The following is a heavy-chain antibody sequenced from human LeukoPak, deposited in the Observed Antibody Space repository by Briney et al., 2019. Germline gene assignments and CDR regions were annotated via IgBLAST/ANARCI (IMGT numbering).Heavy chain of an antibody. CDR1: ELTFTNFA. CDR3: ANYNNSGSHDY. J-gene: IGHJ4*02. Sequence: GGSRRLSCEVSELTFTNFAMSWVRQAPGKGLEWISGISASGSVTYYLDPVKGRFTISRDSSKNTLYLQMDRLRAEDTAIYYCANYNNSGSHDYWGQGTLVIVSS. D-gene: IGHD6-19*01. V-gene: IGHV3-23*01. CDR2: ISASGSVT.